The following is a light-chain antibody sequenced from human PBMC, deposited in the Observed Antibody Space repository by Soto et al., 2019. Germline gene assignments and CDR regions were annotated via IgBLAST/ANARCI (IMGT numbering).Light chain of an antibody. CDR2: RNH. J-gene: IGLJ2*01. V-gene: IGLV1-44*01. CDR1: RSNIGTYA. CDR3: AAWDDSLRAVV. Sequence: QSVLTQSPSASVTPGQRVTISCSGSRSNIGTYAVNWYQQLPGAAPTLLIFRNHQRPSGVPDRLSGSKSGTSASLAISGPQSEDEADYYCAAWDDSLRAVVFGGGTKLTVL.